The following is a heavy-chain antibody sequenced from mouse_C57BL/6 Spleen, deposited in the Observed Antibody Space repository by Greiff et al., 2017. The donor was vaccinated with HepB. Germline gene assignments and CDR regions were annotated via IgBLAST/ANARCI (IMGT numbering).Heavy chain of an antibody. V-gene: IGHV1-54*01. Sequence: QVQLQQSGAELVRPGTSVKVSCKASGYAFTNYLIEWVKQRPGQGLEWIGVINPGSGGTNYNEKFKGKATLTADKSSSTAYMQLSSLTSEDSAVYFWARPYSKGGFAYWGQGTLVTVSA. CDR1: GYAFTNYL. D-gene: IGHD2-5*01. CDR2: INPGSGGT. J-gene: IGHJ3*01. CDR3: ARPYSKGGFAY.